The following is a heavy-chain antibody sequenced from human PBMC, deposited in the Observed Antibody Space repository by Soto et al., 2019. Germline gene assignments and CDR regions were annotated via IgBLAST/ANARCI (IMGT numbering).Heavy chain of an antibody. CDR2: ISSGGTIT. J-gene: IGHJ6*02. D-gene: IGHD1-1*01. V-gene: IGHV3-48*03. CDR1: GFTFSSCE. CDR3: ARVLIPQRYYYYGMDV. Sequence: QPGGSLRLSCAASGFTFSSCEMNWVRQAAGKGLEWVSYISSGGTITYNADSVKGRFTISRDNAKNSLYLQMNSLRAEDTAVYYCARVLIPQRYYYYGMDVWGQGTTVTVSS.